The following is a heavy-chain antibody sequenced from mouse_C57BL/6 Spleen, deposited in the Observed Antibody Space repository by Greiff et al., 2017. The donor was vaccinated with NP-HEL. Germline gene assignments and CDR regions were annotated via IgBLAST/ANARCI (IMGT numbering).Heavy chain of an antibody. CDR2: IDPENGDT. CDR3: TTPIYDGSSYAMDY. Sequence: EVQLQQSGAELVRPGASVKLSCTASGFNIKDDYMHWVKQRPEQGLEWIGWIDPENGDTEYASKFQGKATITADTSSNTAYLQLSSLTSEDTAVYYCTTPIYDGSSYAMDYWGQGTSVTVSS. D-gene: IGHD2-3*01. V-gene: IGHV14-4*01. J-gene: IGHJ4*01. CDR1: GFNIKDDY.